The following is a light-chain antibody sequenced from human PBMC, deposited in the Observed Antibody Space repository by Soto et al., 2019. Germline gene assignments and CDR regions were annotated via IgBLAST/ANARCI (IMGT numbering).Light chain of an antibody. Sequence: EIVLTQSPATLSLSPGERATLSCRASQSVSSYLAWYQQKPGQAPRLLIYDASNRATGIPARFSGSGSGTDFPLTISTLEPEDVAVYYCQQRSKWTPTFGQGTKMDTK. V-gene: IGKV3-11*01. CDR2: DAS. CDR3: QQRSKWTPT. J-gene: IGKJ1*01. CDR1: QSVSSY.